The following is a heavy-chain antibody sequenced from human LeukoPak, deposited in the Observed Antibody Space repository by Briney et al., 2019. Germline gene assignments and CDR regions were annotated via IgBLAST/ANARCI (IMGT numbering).Heavy chain of an antibody. CDR2: IKQDGSEK. J-gene: IGHJ6*02. V-gene: IGHV3-7*01. Sequence: PGGSLRLSCAASGFTFSSYWMSWVRQAPGKGMEWVANIKQDGSEKYYVDSVKGRFTISRDNAKNSLYLQMNSLRAEDTAVYYCARDHYQRRGYSYGLYYYYGMDVWGQGTTVTVSS. CDR1: GFTFSSYW. D-gene: IGHD5-18*01. CDR3: ARDHYQRRGYSYGLYYYYGMDV.